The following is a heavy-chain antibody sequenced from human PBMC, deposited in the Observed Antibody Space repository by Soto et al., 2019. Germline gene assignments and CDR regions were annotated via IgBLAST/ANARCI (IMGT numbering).Heavy chain of an antibody. J-gene: IGHJ4*02. CDR2: IYWDDDK. Sequence: QITLKESGPTLVKPTQTLTLTCTFSGFSLTTSGVGVGWIRQPPGKALEWLALIYWDDDKRYSPALKSRLTITKDTSKNQVVLTMTNMDPVDTATYYCAVRNYFDSSDYVRFDYWGQGTLVTVSS. D-gene: IGHD3-22*01. V-gene: IGHV2-5*02. CDR1: GFSLTTSGVG. CDR3: AVRNYFDSSDYVRFDY.